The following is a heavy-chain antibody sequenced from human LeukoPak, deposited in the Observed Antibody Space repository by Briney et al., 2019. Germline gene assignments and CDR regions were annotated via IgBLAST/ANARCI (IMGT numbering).Heavy chain of an antibody. V-gene: IGHV6-1*01. J-gene: IGHJ3*02. Sequence: SQTLSLTCAISGDSVSSNSAAWNWIRQSPSRGLEWLGRTYYRSKWYNDYAVSVKSRITINPDTSKNQFSLQLNSVTPEDTAVYYCAGSRGYDSSGYYPLGPFDIWGQGTMVTVSS. CDR1: GDSVSSNSAA. CDR3: AGSRGYDSSGYYPLGPFDI. D-gene: IGHD3-22*01. CDR2: TYYRSKWYN.